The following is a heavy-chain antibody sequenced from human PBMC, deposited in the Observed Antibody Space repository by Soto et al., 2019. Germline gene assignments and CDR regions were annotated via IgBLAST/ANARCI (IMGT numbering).Heavy chain of an antibody. CDR3: ARWSYLDY. CDR1: GFSFGSYA. Sequence: GGSLRLSCAASGFSFGSYALSWVRQAPGKGLEWVSTISGSDGKTFYSNSVKGRFSISRDTSQSTLYLQMNSLRADDTAMYYCARWSYLDYWGQGTRVTVSS. J-gene: IGHJ4*02. CDR2: ISGSDGKT. V-gene: IGHV3-23*01. D-gene: IGHD3-3*01.